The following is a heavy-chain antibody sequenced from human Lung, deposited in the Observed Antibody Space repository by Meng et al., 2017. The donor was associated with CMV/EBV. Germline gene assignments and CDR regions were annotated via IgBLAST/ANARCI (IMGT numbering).Heavy chain of an antibody. Sequence: SXSAPGIPFSSHAMHWVRQAPGKGLEWVAVISYDGSNKYYADSVKGRFTISRDNSKNTLYLQMNSLRAEDTAVYYCARDPGYCSSTSCITYYGMDVWGQGXTVTVSS. CDR2: ISYDGSNK. CDR1: GIPFSSHA. J-gene: IGHJ6*02. V-gene: IGHV3-30-3*01. CDR3: ARDPGYCSSTSCITYYGMDV. D-gene: IGHD2-2*01.